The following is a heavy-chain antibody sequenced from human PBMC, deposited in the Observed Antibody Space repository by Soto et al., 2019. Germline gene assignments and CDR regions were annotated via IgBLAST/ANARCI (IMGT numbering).Heavy chain of an antibody. CDR3: VRAHARGFSNWFDP. CDR2: INPHSGAT. Sequence: VILVQSGAEVQKPGASLKVSCKASGYIFSANYIHWVRQAPGQGLEWLGWINPHSGATNYAQKFLGRVTMSADTSASPAYIDLARLKSDDTAVYYCVRAHARGFSNWFDPWGRGTLVTVSS. CDR1: GYIFSANY. J-gene: IGHJ5*02. V-gene: IGHV1-2*02. D-gene: IGHD3-22*01.